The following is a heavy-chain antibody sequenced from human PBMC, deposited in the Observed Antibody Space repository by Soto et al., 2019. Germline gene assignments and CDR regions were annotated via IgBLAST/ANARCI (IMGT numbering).Heavy chain of an antibody. CDR3: AREGLNYYDSSGYYENWFDP. CDR2: IYYSGST. Sequence: PSETLSLTCTVSGGSISSGDYYWSWIRQPPGKGLEWIGYIYYSGSTYYNPSLKSRVTISVDTSKNQFSLKLSSVTAADTAVYYCAREGLNYYDSSGYYENWFDPWGQGTLVTVSS. V-gene: IGHV4-30-4*01. D-gene: IGHD3-22*01. CDR1: GGSISSGDYY. J-gene: IGHJ5*02.